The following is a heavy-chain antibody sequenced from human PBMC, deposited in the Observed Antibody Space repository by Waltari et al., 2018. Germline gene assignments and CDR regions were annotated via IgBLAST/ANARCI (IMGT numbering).Heavy chain of an antibody. D-gene: IGHD2-21*01. CDR3: ARGSSIGVVGLGY. V-gene: IGHV3-48*01. Sequence: EVQLVESGGGLVRPGGSVRLSCVASVSTFNSYSMNWVRQSPGRGREWVSYISSSGSKIEYADSVKGRVTISRDNAKSSLYLQLNSLTVEDTATYFCARGSSIGVVGLGYWGQGTLVSVSS. CDR1: VSTFNSYS. CDR2: ISSSGSKI. J-gene: IGHJ4*02.